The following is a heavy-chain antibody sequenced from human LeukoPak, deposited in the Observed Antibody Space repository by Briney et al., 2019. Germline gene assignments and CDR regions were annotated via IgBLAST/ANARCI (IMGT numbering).Heavy chain of an antibody. J-gene: IGHJ4*02. V-gene: IGHV3-30*18. CDR2: ISYDGSNK. CDR1: GFTFSSYG. CDR3: AKDYGSSSGLAN. Sequence: PGWSLRLSCAASGFTFSSYGMHWVGQAPGKGLEWEAVISYDGSNKYYADSVKGRFTISRDNSKNTLYLQMNSLRAEDTAVYYCAKDYGSSSGLANWGQGTLVTVSS. D-gene: IGHD6-6*01.